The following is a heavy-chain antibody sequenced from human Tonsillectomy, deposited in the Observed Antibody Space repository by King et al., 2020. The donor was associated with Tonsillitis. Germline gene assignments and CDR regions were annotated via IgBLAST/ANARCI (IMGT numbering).Heavy chain of an antibody. CDR2: IYYSGST. Sequence: QLQESGPGLVKPSETLSLTCTVSGGSISSSSYYWGWIRQPPGKRLEWIGSIYYSGSTYYNPSLKSRVTISVDTSKNQFSLKLSSVTAADTAVYYCARRGGGANIHWYFDLWGRGTLVTVSS. D-gene: IGHD2-15*01. J-gene: IGHJ2*01. CDR1: GGSISSSSYY. V-gene: IGHV4-39*07. CDR3: ARRGGGANIHWYFDL.